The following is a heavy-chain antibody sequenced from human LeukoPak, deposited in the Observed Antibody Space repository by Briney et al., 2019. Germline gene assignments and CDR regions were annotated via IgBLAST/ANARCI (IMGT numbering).Heavy chain of an antibody. CDR2: ISISNSYI. V-gene: IGHV3-21*01. D-gene: IGHD3-22*01. J-gene: IGHJ4*02. Sequence: GGSLRLSCAASGFTFSSYSMNWVRQAPGKGLEWVSSISISNSYIYYADSVKGRFTISRDNAKNSLYLQMNSLRAEDAAVYYCARVARDYYDSSGYYYFDYWGQGTLVTVSS. CDR1: GFTFSSYS. CDR3: ARVARDYYDSSGYYYFDY.